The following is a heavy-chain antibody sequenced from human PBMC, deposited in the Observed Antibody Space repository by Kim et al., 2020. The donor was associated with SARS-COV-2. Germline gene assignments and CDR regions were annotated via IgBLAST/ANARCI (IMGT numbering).Heavy chain of an antibody. CDR3: ARGAGSWGSYYYYGMDV. CDR1: GGTFSSYA. Sequence: SVKVSCKASGGTFSSYAISWVRQAPGQGLEWMGGIIPIFGTANYAQKFQGRVTITADESTSTAYMELSSLRSEDTAVYYCARGAGSWGSYYYYGMDVWGQGTTVTVSS. D-gene: IGHD3-10*01. J-gene: IGHJ6*02. CDR2: IIPIFGTA. V-gene: IGHV1-69*13.